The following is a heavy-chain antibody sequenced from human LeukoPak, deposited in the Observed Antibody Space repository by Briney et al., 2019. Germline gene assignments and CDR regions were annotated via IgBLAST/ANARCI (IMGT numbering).Heavy chain of an antibody. J-gene: IGHJ4*02. CDR1: GYSFTSYW. CDR3: ARHKLYCSGGSCYFLDY. CDR2: IDPSDSYT. Sequence: GESLKISCKGSGYSFTSYWISWVRQMPGKGLEWMGRIDPSDSYTNYSPSFQCHVTISADKSISTAYLQWSSLKASDTAMYYCARHKLYCSGGSCYFLDYWGQGTLVTVSS. V-gene: IGHV5-10-1*01. D-gene: IGHD2-15*01.